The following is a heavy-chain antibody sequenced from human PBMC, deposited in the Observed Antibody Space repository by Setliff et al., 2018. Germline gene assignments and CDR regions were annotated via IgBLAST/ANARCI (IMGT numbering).Heavy chain of an antibody. V-gene: IGHV1-2*04. D-gene: IGHD3-22*01. J-gene: IGHJ4*02. Sequence: ASVKVSCKASGYSFTGYYMHWVRQAPGQGLEWMGWINPNSGGTNYAQKFQGWVTMTRDTSISTAYMELSRLSSDDTAVYYCARDRDSSGYPYYFDYWGQGTLVTVSS. CDR2: INPNSGGT. CDR3: ARDRDSSGYPYYFDY. CDR1: GYSFTGYY.